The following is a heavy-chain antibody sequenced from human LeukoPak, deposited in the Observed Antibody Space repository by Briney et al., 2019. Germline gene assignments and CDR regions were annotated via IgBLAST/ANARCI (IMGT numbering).Heavy chain of an antibody. Sequence: GGSLRLSCAASGFTFSSYSMNWVRRAPGKGLEWVSCISSSSSYIYYADSVKGRFTISRDNAKNSLYLQMNSLRAEDTAVYYCARDLRYSSSWDDAFDIWGQGTMVTVSS. CDR2: ISSSSSYI. CDR1: GFTFSSYS. D-gene: IGHD6-13*01. V-gene: IGHV3-21*01. CDR3: ARDLRYSSSWDDAFDI. J-gene: IGHJ3*02.